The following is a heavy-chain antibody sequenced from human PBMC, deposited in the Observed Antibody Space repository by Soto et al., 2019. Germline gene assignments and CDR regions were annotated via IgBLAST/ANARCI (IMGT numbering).Heavy chain of an antibody. V-gene: IGHV1-69*13. Sequence: GASVKVSCKASGGTFSSYAISWVRQAPGQGLEWMGGIIPIFGTANYAEKFQGRVTITADESTSTAYMELSSLRSVDTAVYYCAWVYSSRPGESDFWGQGTLVTVSS. CDR3: AWVYSSRPGESDF. CDR1: GGTFSSYA. J-gene: IGHJ4*02. CDR2: IIPIFGTA. D-gene: IGHD6-13*01.